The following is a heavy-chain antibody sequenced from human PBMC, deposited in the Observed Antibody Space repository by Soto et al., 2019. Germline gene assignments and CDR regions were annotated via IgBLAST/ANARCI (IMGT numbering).Heavy chain of an antibody. V-gene: IGHV4-30-2*01. CDR1: GGSISSGGYS. CDR3: ARVSSTYGVDV. CDR2: IYHSGST. Sequence: PSETLSLTCAVSGGSISSGGYSWSWIRQPPGKGLEWIGYIYHSGSTYYNPSLKSRVTISVDRSKNQFSLKLSSVTAADTAVYYCARVSSTYGVDVWGQGTTVTVS. J-gene: IGHJ6*02.